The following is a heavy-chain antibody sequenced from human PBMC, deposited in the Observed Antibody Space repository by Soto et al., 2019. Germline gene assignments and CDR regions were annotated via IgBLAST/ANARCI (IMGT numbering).Heavy chain of an antibody. CDR2: IKSQSDGGTT. J-gene: IGHJ5*02. CDR1: GFTFSDAW. V-gene: IGHV3-15*01. Sequence: LRLSCAASGFTFSDAWMSWVRPAPGKGLYWVGRIKSQSDGGTTEYAAPVRGRFTISRDDSKNTLYLQMNSLKTEDTAVYYCTTDLWRIAVVVGSTGYFNPWGQGTPVTVSS. CDR3: TTDLWRIAVVVGSTGYFNP. D-gene: IGHD2-15*01.